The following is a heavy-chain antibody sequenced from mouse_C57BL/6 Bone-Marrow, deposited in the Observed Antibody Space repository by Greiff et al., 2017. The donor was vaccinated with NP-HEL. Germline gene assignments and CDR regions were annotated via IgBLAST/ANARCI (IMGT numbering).Heavy chain of an antibody. J-gene: IGHJ4*01. CDR1: GFTFSSYA. D-gene: IGHD1-1*01. Sequence: EVMLVESGGGLVKPGGSLKLSCAASGFTFSSYAMSWVRQTPEKRLEWVATISDGGSYTYYPDNVKGRFTISRDNAKNNLYLQMSHLKSEDTAMYYCAREGITTVVAPGWGQGTSVTVSS. CDR2: ISDGGSYT. V-gene: IGHV5-4*01. CDR3: AREGITTVVAPG.